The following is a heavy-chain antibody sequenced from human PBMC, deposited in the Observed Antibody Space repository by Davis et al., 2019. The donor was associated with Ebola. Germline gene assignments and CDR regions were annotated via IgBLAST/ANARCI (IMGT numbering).Heavy chain of an antibody. CDR2: IHYGGST. V-gene: IGHV4-59*01. CDR3: ARENAPYYDFWSGRYSNDYFGLDV. CDR1: GGSFSGYF. Sequence: MPGGSLRLSCAVYGGSFSGYFWSWIRQPPGKGLEWIGYIHYGGSTRYNPSLKSRVTLSADTSDNQFFLNLTYVTAADTAVYYCARENAPYYDFWSGRYSNDYFGLDVWGPGTTVTVSS. D-gene: IGHD3-3*01. J-gene: IGHJ6*02.